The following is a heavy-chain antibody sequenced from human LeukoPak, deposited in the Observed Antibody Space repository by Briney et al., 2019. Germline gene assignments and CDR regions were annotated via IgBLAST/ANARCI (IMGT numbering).Heavy chain of an antibody. CDR3: ARAVRDSGYDLWGY. V-gene: IGHV1-69*06. J-gene: IGHJ4*02. CDR1: GGTFSSYA. D-gene: IGHD5-12*01. Sequence: GASVKVSCKASGGTFSSYAISWVRQAPGQGLEWMGGIIPIFGTANYAQKFQGRVTISADKSTSTAYMELSSLRSEDTAVYYCARAVRDSGYDLWGYWGQGTLVTVPS. CDR2: IIPIFGTA.